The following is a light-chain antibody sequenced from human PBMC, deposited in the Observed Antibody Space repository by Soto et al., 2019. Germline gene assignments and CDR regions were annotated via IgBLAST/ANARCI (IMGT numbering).Light chain of an antibody. V-gene: IGKV3-15*01. J-gene: IGKJ2*01. CDR3: QQYETWPRT. CDR1: QNVHIN. CDR2: GVS. Sequence: TVVTQSPATLSVSPGDTATLACRSSQNVHINLSLYQQKPGXSPTLLIYGVSARAPGVPARFSGTGSGTEFTLTIRNLQSEDFGIYYCQQYETWPRTFGQGTK.